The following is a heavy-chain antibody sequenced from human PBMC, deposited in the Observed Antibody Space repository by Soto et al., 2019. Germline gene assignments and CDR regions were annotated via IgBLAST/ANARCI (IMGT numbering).Heavy chain of an antibody. CDR2: IIPIFGTA. CDR1: GGTFSSYA. J-gene: IGHJ5*02. CDR3: ARGGYHFCSGYPPGRWFDP. V-gene: IGHV1-69*12. Sequence: QVQLVQSGAEVKKPGSSVKVSCKASGGTFSSYAISWVRQAPGQGLEWMGGIIPIFGTANYAQKFKGRVPITAEESTSEACMELSSLRSGDTAVYYCARGGYHFCSGYPPGRWFDPWGQGTLVTVSS. D-gene: IGHD3-3*01.